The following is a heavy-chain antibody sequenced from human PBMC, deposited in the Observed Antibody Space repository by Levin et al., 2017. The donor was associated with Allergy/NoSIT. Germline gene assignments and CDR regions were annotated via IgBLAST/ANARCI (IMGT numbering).Heavy chain of an antibody. D-gene: IGHD6-19*01. CDR1: GGTFSSYA. CDR3: ARDQTVAGPYAGGYYYYGMDV. CDR2: IIPIFGTA. V-gene: IGHV1-69*01. J-gene: IGHJ6*02. Sequence: KISCKASGGTFSSYAISWVRQAPGQGLEWMGGIIPIFGTANYAQKFQGRVTITADESTSTAYMELSSLRSEDTAVYYCARDQTVAGPYAGGYYYYGMDVWGQGTTVTVSS.